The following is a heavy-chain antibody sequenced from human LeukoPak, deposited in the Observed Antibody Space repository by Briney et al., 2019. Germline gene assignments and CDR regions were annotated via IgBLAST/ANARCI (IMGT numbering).Heavy chain of an antibody. D-gene: IGHD6-13*01. Sequence: SETLSLTCTVSGGSISNSSYYWSWIRQPPGKGLEWIGEINHSGSTNYNPSLKSRVTISVDTSKNQFSLKLSSVTAADTAVYYCARDVHPRYQYSSSWYEKKVLFKYYYYGMDVWGQGTTVTVSS. CDR3: ARDVHPRYQYSSSWYEKKVLFKYYYYGMDV. V-gene: IGHV4-39*07. J-gene: IGHJ6*02. CDR1: GGSISNSSYY. CDR2: INHSGST.